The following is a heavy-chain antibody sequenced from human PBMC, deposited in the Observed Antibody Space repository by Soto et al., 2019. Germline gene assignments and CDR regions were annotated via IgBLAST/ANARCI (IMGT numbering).Heavy chain of an antibody. CDR1: GGSISTYY. D-gene: IGHD2-21*02. Sequence: SETLSLTCTVAGGSISTYYWSWIRQPPGKGLEWIGYIYYSGSTNYNPSLKSRVTISLDTSKNQFSLKLSSATAADTAVYYCARDLWGYCGTDCYPLDVWGQGTTVTVSS. CDR3: ARDLWGYCGTDCYPLDV. CDR2: IYYSGST. J-gene: IGHJ6*02. V-gene: IGHV4-59*01.